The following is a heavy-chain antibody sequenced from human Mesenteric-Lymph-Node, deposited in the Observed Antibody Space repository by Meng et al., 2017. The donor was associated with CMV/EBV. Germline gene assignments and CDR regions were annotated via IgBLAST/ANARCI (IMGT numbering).Heavy chain of an antibody. CDR3: ASPYCSSTSCYTRYYYGMDV. J-gene: IGHJ6*02. V-gene: IGHV4-39*07. D-gene: IGHD2-2*02. CDR2: IYYSGST. CDR1: GFTFSSYN. Sequence: ESLKISCAASGFTFSSYNMNWVRQPPGKGLEWIGSIYYSGSTYYNPSLKSRVTISVDTSKNQFSLKLSSVTAADTAVYYCASPYCSSTSCYTRYYYGMDVWGQGTTVTVSS.